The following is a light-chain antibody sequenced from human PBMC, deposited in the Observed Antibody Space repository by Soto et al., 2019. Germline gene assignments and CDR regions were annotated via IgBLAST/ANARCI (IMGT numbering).Light chain of an antibody. Sequence: IQMTQSPSSLSASVGDRVTITCRASQGVRDDVGWYQQKPGKAPKLLTYSASTLQSGVPSRFSGRGSGTDFALTISGLKTEDFATYYCLQESKYPLTFGGGPKVEIK. V-gene: IGKV1-6*01. J-gene: IGKJ4*01. CDR2: SAS. CDR1: QGVRDD. CDR3: LQESKYPLT.